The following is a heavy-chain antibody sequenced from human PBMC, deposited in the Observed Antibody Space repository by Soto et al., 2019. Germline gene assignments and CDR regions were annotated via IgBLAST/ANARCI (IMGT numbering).Heavy chain of an antibody. Sequence: PXETLSLTCTVSGGSISSGGYYWSWIRQHPGKGLEWIGYIYYSGSTYYNPSLKSRVTISVDTSKNQFSLKLSSVTAADTAVYYCARGRSVAQGLDYWGQGTLVTV. CDR2: IYYSGST. J-gene: IGHJ4*02. CDR1: GGSISSGGYY. CDR3: ARGRSVAQGLDY. V-gene: IGHV4-31*03.